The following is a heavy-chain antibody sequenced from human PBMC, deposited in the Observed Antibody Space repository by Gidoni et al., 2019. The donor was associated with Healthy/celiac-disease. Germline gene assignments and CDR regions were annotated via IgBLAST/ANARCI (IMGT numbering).Heavy chain of an antibody. D-gene: IGHD4-4*01. Sequence: EVQLLESGGGLVQPGGSLRLSCAASGFTFSSYAMSWVRQAPGKGLEWVSAISGSGGSTYYADSVKGRFTISRDNSKNTLYLQMNSLRAEDTAVYYCAKIPHTTVTNFLGWFDPWGQGTLVTVSS. J-gene: IGHJ5*02. CDR1: GFTFSSYA. CDR3: AKIPHTTVTNFLGWFDP. V-gene: IGHV3-23*01. CDR2: ISGSGGST.